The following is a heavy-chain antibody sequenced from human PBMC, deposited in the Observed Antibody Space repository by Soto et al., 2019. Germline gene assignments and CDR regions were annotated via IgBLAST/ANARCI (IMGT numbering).Heavy chain of an antibody. D-gene: IGHD3-3*01. V-gene: IGHV3-33*01. CDR3: ARGERFLEWLSASNWFDP. Sequence: QVQLVESGGGVVQPGRSLRLSCAASGFTFSSYGMHWVRQAPGKRLEWVAVIWYDGSNKYYADSVKGRFIISRDNSKNTLYLQMNSLRAEDTAVYYCARGERFLEWLSASNWFDPWGQGTLVTVSS. CDR2: IWYDGSNK. J-gene: IGHJ5*02. CDR1: GFTFSSYG.